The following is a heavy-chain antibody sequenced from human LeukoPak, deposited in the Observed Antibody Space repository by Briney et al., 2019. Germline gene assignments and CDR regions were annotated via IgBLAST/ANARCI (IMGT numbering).Heavy chain of an antibody. V-gene: IGHV3-48*03. CDR3: ATDGSGSTPWFDP. Sequence: PGGSLRLSCAASGFTFSSYEMNWVRQAPGKGLEWVSYISSSGSTIYYADSVKGRFTISRDNAKNSLYLQMNSLRAEDTAVYYCATDGSGSTPWFDPWGQGTLVTVSS. J-gene: IGHJ5*02. CDR2: ISSSGSTI. CDR1: GFTFSSYE. D-gene: IGHD3-10*01.